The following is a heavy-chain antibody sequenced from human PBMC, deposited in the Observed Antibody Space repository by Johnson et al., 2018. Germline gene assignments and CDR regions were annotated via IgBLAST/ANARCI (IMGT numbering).Heavy chain of an antibody. Sequence: QVQLVQSGAEVKRPGSSVRVSCRASGGTFSTYAISWVRQAPGKGLEWMGGIVPIFHRPDYAQNFQGRVSLTADASTNTVHLELSTPRSADKAVYYCARGHDSGSYRLGNAFDIWGQGTLVTVSS. V-gene: IGHV1-69*01. CDR3: ARGHDSGSYRLGNAFDI. J-gene: IGHJ3*02. CDR2: IVPIFHRP. D-gene: IGHD3-22*01. CDR1: GGTFSTYA.